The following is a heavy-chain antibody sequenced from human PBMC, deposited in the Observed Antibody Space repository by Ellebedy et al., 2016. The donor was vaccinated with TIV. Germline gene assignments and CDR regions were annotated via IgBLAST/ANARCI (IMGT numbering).Heavy chain of an antibody. CDR3: AKGLGYCGGDCYPFDY. J-gene: IGHJ4*02. Sequence: GGSLRLXXAASGFTFSSSGLHWVRRAPGKGLEWVAVIPYDGSNKHYADSVWGRFTISRDNSRNTLYLQMNSLRPEDTAVYYCAKGLGYCGGDCYPFDYWGQGTLVTVSS. D-gene: IGHD2-21*02. V-gene: IGHV3-30*18. CDR2: IPYDGSNK. CDR1: GFTFSSSG.